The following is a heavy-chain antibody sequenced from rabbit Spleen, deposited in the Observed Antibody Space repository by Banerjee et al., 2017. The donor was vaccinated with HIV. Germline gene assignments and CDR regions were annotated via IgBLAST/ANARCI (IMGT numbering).Heavy chain of an antibody. V-gene: IGHV1S40*01. CDR3: AMDAVTSFSTYGMDL. Sequence: QSLEESGGGLVKPGASLTLTCKASGFSFNSGYDMCWVRQAPGKGLERVACAYAGSSGSTYSATWAKGRFTISKSSSTTVTLQMTGLTAADTATYFCAMDAVTSFSTYGMDLWGPGTLVTVS. D-gene: IGHD8-1*01. J-gene: IGHJ6*01. CDR2: AYAGSSGST. CDR1: GFSFNSGYD.